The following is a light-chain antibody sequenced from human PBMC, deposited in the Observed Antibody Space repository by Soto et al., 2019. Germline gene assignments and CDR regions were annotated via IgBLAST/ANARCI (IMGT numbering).Light chain of an antibody. V-gene: IGKV1-5*03. CDR1: QGFSSW. Sequence: IQVTQSPSSLSASVGDRVTITCRASQGFSSWLAWYQQKPGKAPKLLIYKASTLKSGVPSRFSGSGSGTEFTLTISSLQPEDVATYYCQKYNSAPLTFGQGTRLEIK. J-gene: IGKJ5*01. CDR3: QKYNSAPLT. CDR2: KAS.